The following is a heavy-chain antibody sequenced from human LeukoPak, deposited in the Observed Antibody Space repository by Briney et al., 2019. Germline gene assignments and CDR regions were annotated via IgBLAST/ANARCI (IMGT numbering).Heavy chain of an antibody. CDR2: INPSSGST. V-gene: IGHV1-46*01. Sequence: ASVKVSCKTSGYTFTSYYVHWVRQAPGQGLEWMGIINPSSGSTTYARSFQGRVTMTRDTSTSTVYMELSSLRSEDTAVYYCGRDYGVTPRWGYFDNWGQGTLVTASS. D-gene: IGHD2-21*02. J-gene: IGHJ4*02. CDR1: GYTFTSYY. CDR3: GRDYGVTPRWGYFDN.